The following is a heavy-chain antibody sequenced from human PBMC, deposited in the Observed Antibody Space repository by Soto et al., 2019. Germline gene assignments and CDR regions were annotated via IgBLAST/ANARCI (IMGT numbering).Heavy chain of an antibody. CDR1: GFGFSSYA. D-gene: IGHD6-13*01. CDR3: ARPYSSSWYGYYYYGMDV. J-gene: IGHJ6*02. CDR2: ISYDGSNK. V-gene: IGHV3-30-3*01. Sequence: QVQLVESGGGVVQPGGSLRLSCAASGFGFSSYAMHWVRQAPGKGLEWVAIISYDGSNKYYADSVKGRFTISRDNSKNALYLQMNSLRAEDTAVYYFARPYSSSWYGYYYYGMDVWGQGTTVTVSS.